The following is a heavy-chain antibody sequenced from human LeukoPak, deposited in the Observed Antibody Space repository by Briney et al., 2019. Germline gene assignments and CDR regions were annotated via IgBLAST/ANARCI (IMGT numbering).Heavy chain of an antibody. V-gene: IGHV4-31*03. CDR3: ARGSYCSSTSCYAGAPYYYYGMDV. Sequence: SQTLSLTCTVSGGSISSGGYYWSWIRQHPGKGLEWIGYTYYSGSTYYNPSLKSRVTISVDTSKNQFSLKLSSVTAADTAVYYCARGSYCSSTSCYAGAPYYYYGMDVWGKGTTVTVSS. CDR1: GGSISSGGYY. D-gene: IGHD2-2*01. CDR2: TYYSGST. J-gene: IGHJ6*04.